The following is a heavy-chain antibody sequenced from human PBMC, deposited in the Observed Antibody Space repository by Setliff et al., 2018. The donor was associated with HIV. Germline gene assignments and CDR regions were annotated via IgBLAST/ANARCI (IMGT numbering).Heavy chain of an antibody. CDR3: ATHPRGTTQIED. D-gene: IGHD1-1*01. Sequence: ASVKVSCKASGYTFISYFMHWVRQAPGQGLEWMGTIDPSGGSTNYAQKSQGRVTMTRDASTSTVYMDLSSLRSEDTAVYYCATHPRGTTQIEDWGQGSLVTVSS. CDR2: IDPSGGST. J-gene: IGHJ1*01. CDR1: GYTFISYF. V-gene: IGHV1-46*01.